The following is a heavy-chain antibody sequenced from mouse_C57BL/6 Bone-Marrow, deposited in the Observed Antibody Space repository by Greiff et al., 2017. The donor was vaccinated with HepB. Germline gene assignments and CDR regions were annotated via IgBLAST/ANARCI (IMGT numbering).Heavy chain of an antibody. D-gene: IGHD2-1*01. Sequence: VKLMESGAELVKPGASVKMSCKASGYTFTTYPIEWMKQNHGKSLEWIGNFHPYNDDTKYNEKFKGKATLTVEKSSSTVYLELSRLTSDDSAVYYCARRGNYVYYYAMDYWGQGTSVTVSS. CDR2: FHPYNDDT. CDR3: ARRGNYVYYYAMDY. CDR1: GYTFTTYP. J-gene: IGHJ4*01. V-gene: IGHV1-47*01.